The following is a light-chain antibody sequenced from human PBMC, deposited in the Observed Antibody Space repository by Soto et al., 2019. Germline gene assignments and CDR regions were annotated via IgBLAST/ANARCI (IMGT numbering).Light chain of an antibody. Sequence: SYELTQPPSVSVAPGQTARFACGGNNIGSRSVHWYQQRPGQAPILVVFDDDDRPSGIPERFSGSNSGNTATLTIIRVEAGDEADYYCQVWDTSIYQYVFGSGTKVTV. CDR3: QVWDTSIYQYV. CDR2: DDD. V-gene: IGLV3-21*02. CDR1: NIGSRS. J-gene: IGLJ1*01.